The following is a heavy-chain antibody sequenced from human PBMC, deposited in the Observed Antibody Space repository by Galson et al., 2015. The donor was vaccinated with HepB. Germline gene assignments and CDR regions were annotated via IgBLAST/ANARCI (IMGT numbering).Heavy chain of an antibody. CDR3: ATGSARRGSLVYYYYALDV. Sequence: SLRLSCAASGITFNNAWMTWVRQAPGKGLEWVGHVKSKYDGATTHYAASLKGRFTISRDDSKTKLYLQMSDLKTEDTAVYYCATGSARRGSLVYYYYALDVWGQGTTVTVSS. CDR1: GITFNNAW. J-gene: IGHJ6*02. D-gene: IGHD6-6*01. V-gene: IGHV3-15*01. CDR2: VKSKYDGATT.